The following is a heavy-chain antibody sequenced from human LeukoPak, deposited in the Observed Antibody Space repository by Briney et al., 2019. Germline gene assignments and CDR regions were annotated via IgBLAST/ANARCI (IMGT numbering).Heavy chain of an antibody. D-gene: IGHD3-10*01. Sequence: SSETLSLTCTVSGGSISVYYWSRVRQTPGKGLEWIGYIHHSGTTNYNPSLKTRVTISLDTSKNQFSLNLRSVTDADTAVYYCARRYFGTGSRWSRYYFDLWGQGTLVTVSA. CDR1: GGSISVYY. CDR3: ARRYFGTGSRWSRYYFDL. V-gene: IGHV4-59*08. CDR2: IHHSGTT. J-gene: IGHJ4*02.